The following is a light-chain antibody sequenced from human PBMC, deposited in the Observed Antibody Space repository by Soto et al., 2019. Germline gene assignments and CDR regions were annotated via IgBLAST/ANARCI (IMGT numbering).Light chain of an antibody. Sequence: QSALTQPVSVSGSPGQSITISCTGTSSDVGSYNTVSWYQQHPGKVPKLMIYDVSNRPSGVSNRFSASNSSNTASLTISGIQAEDGADYYCSSETSSKTLLFGGGTKLTVL. CDR3: SSETSSKTLL. CDR2: DVS. CDR1: SSDVGSYNT. J-gene: IGLJ2*01. V-gene: IGLV2-14*01.